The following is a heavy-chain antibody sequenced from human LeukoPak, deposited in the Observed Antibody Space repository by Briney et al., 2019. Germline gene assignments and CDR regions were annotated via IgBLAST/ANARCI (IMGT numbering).Heavy chain of an antibody. V-gene: IGHV1-69*05. CDR3: ARGKHYYGSGTGYYYMDV. D-gene: IGHD3-10*01. Sequence: ASVKVSCKASGGTFSSYAISWVRQAPGQGLEWMGGIIPIFGTANYAQKFQGRVTITTDESTSTAYMELSSLRSEDTAVYYCARGKHYYGSGTGYYYMDVWGEGTTVTVSS. J-gene: IGHJ6*03. CDR2: IIPIFGTA. CDR1: GGTFSSYA.